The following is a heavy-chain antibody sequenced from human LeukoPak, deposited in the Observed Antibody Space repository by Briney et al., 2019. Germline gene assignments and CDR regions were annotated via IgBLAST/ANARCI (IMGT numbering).Heavy chain of an antibody. CDR3: ARGAIAVAGEHWFDP. Sequence: ASVKVSCKASGGTFSSYAISWVRQAPGQGLEWMGWINPNSGGTNYAQKFQGWVTMTRDTSISTAYMELSRLRSDDTAVYYCARGAIAVAGEHWFDPWGQGTLVTVSS. CDR1: GGTFSSYA. CDR2: INPNSGGT. D-gene: IGHD6-19*01. V-gene: IGHV1-2*04. J-gene: IGHJ5*02.